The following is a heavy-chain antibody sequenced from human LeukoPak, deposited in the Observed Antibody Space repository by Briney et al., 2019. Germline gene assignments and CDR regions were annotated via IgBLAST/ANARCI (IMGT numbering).Heavy chain of an antibody. J-gene: IGHJ4*02. D-gene: IGHD2-8*01. Sequence: PGRSLRLSCAASGFSFSSYGIHWVRQAPGKGLEWVAVISYDGSNKYYADSVKGRFTISRDNSKNTLYLQMNSLRAEDTAVYYCARDANGFDYWGQGTLVTVSS. CDR1: GFSFSSYG. CDR2: ISYDGSNK. CDR3: ARDANGFDY. V-gene: IGHV3-30*19.